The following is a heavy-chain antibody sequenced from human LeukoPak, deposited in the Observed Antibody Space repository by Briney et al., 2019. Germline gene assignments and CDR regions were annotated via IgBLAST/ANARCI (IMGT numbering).Heavy chain of an antibody. V-gene: IGHV1-58*01. Sequence: VASVKVSCTASGFTFTISAVQWVRQARGQRLEWIGWIVVGSGNTNYAQKFQERVTITRDMSTSTAYMELSSLRSEDTAVYYCAASVVTMVRGALDYWGQGTLVIVSS. J-gene: IGHJ4*02. CDR1: GFTFTISA. CDR3: AASVVTMVRGALDY. CDR2: IVVGSGNT. D-gene: IGHD3-10*01.